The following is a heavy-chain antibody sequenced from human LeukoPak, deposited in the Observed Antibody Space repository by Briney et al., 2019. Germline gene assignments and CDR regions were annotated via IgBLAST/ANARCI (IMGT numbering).Heavy chain of an antibody. J-gene: IGHJ4*02. D-gene: IGHD2-15*01. CDR1: GYTFDGYY. CDR2: VNPNKGDT. V-gene: IGHV1-2*02. CDR3: TRSSWDCSSGSCYSNMNFDY. Sequence: ASVKVSCKASGYTFDGYYIHWVRRAPGQGLQWLGWVNPNKGDTKYAQIFHDRVIMATDTSLTTAYMELINLTSDDTAVYYCTRSSWDCSSGSCYSNMNFDYWGQGTLVTVSS.